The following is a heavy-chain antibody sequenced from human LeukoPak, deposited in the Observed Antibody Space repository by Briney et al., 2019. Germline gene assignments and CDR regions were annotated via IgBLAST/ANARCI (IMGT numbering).Heavy chain of an antibody. J-gene: IGHJ6*02. CDR1: GGTFSSYA. Sequence: SVKVSCKASGGTFSSYAISWVRQAPGQGLEWMGGIIPIFGTANYAQKFQGRVTITADESTSTAYMELSSLRSEDTAVYYCASPYPGIAAAGYSYYYGMDVWGQGSTVTVSS. CDR3: ASPYPGIAAAGYSYYYGMDV. CDR2: IIPIFGTA. V-gene: IGHV1-69*01. D-gene: IGHD6-13*01.